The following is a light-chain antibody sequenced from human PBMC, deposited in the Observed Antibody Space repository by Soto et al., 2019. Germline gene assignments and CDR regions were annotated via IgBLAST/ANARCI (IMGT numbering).Light chain of an antibody. Sequence: EIVFTQSPGPPSLSPGERATLPFRASQSVRNNYLAWYQQKPGQAPRLLIYAASGRATGIPDRFSGSGSGTDFTLTISRLEPEDFAVYHCQQYGSSPWTFGQGTKVDIK. J-gene: IGKJ1*01. V-gene: IGKV3-20*01. CDR3: QQYGSSPWT. CDR1: QSVRNNY. CDR2: AAS.